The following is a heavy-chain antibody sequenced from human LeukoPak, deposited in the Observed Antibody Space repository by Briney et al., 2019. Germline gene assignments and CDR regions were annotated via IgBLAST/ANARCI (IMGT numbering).Heavy chain of an antibody. CDR1: GFTFSDYY. V-gene: IGHV3-74*03. CDR2: IKTDGSNT. D-gene: IGHD6-19*01. Sequence: GGSLRLSCAASGFTFSDYYMSWIRQAPGKGLVWVSRIKTDGSNTKYADSVKGRFSISRDNAKKTLYLQMNSLRIEDTAVYYCARGDPLSSGWYYFDYWGQGTLVTVSS. CDR3: ARGDPLSSGWYYFDY. J-gene: IGHJ4*02.